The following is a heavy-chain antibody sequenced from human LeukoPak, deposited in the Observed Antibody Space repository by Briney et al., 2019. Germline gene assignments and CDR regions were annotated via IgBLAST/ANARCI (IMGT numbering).Heavy chain of an antibody. CDR3: ARGSLDYGDSIKLSRKAYDS. CDR2: IKQDGSEK. Sequence: PGGSLRLSCAASGFTFSSYWMSWVRQAPGKGLEWVANIKQDGSEKYYVDSVKGRFTISRDNAKNSLYLHMNSLRAEDTAVYYCARGSLDYGDSIKLSRKAYDSWGQGTLVTVSS. V-gene: IGHV3-7*04. J-gene: IGHJ4*02. D-gene: IGHD4-17*01. CDR1: GFTFSSYW.